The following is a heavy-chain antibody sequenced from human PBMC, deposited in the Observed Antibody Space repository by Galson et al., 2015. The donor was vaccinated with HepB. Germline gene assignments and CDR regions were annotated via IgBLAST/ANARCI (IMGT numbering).Heavy chain of an antibody. CDR3: AGLGTTSATADAFDI. D-gene: IGHD1-1*01. CDR1: GYSFINYW. J-gene: IGHJ3*02. CDR2: IYPGDSDT. V-gene: IGHV5-51*01. Sequence: QSGAEVKKPGESLKISCKGSGYSFINYWIGWVRQMPGKGLERMGIIYPGDSDTRYSPSFQGQVTISVDKSISTAYLQWSTLKASDTAMYYCAGLGTTSATADAFDIWGQGTTVTVSS.